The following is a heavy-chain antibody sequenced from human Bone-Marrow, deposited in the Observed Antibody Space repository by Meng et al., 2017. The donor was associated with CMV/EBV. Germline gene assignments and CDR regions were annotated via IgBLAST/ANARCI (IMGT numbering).Heavy chain of an antibody. J-gene: IGHJ6*02. V-gene: IGHV4-59*12. CDR2: ISNSGST. CDR3: ARERRYGDYGMDV. Sequence: SETLSLTCTVSGGSISSYYWSWIRQPPGKGLEWIGYISNSGSTNYNPSLKSRVTISVGTPKNQFSLKLSSVTAADTAVYYCARERRYGDYGMDVWGQGTTVTVSS. CDR1: GGSISSYY. D-gene: IGHD4-17*01.